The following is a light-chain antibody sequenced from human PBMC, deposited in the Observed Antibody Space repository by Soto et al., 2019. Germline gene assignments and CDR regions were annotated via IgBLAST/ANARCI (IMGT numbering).Light chain of an antibody. V-gene: IGLV2-14*01. J-gene: IGLJ3*02. CDR3: TSYTSSSTWV. Sequence: QSALTQPASVSGSPGQSITISCTGTSSDVGGYNYVSWYQQHPGKAPKLMIYEVSNRPSGVSNRFSGSKSGNTASLAISGLQAEDEADYYCTSYTSSSTWVFGGGTKADRP. CDR2: EVS. CDR1: SSDVGGYNY.